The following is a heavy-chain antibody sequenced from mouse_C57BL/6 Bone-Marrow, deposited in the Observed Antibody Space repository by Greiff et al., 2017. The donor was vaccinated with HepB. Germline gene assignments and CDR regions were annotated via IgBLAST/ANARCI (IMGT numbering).Heavy chain of an antibody. CDR1: GYAFSSSW. CDR3: ARVGYHYYGRGFDV. V-gene: IGHV1-82*01. D-gene: IGHD1-1*01. CDR2: IYPGDGDT. Sequence: VQLQQSGPELVKPGASVKISCKASGYAFSSSWMNWVKQRPGKGLEWIGRIYPGDGDTNYNGKFKGKATLTADKSSSTAYMQLSSRTSEDSAVYYCARVGYHYYGRGFDVWGTGTTVTVSS. J-gene: IGHJ1*03.